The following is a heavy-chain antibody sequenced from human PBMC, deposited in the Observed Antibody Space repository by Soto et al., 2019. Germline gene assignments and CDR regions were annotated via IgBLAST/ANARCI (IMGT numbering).Heavy chain of an antibody. CDR2: IKSKTDGGTT. CDR3: TTEQDGDGYNYYFDY. V-gene: IGHV3-15*07. D-gene: IGHD5-12*01. J-gene: IGHJ4*02. CDR1: GFTFSNAW. Sequence: GGSLRLSCAASGFTFSNAWMNWVRQAPGKGLEWVGRIKSKTDGGTTDYAAPVKGRFTISRDDSKNTLYLQMNSLKTEDTAVYYCTTEQDGDGYNYYFDYWGQGTLVTVSS.